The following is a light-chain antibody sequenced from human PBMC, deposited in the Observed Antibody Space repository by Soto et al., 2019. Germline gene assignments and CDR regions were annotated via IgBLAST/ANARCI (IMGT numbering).Light chain of an antibody. CDR3: QQYGSSPQT. J-gene: IGKJ1*01. V-gene: IGKV3-20*01. Sequence: IVLTQSPATLSFSPWEIATLSCRASQSVSSYLAWYQQKPGQAPRLLIYDASNRATGIPARFSGSGSGTDFTLTISRLEPEDFAVYYCQQYGSSPQTFGQGTKVDIK. CDR1: QSVSSY. CDR2: DAS.